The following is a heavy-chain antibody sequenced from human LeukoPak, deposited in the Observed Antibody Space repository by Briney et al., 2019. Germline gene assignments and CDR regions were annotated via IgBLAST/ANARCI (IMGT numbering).Heavy chain of an antibody. V-gene: IGHV4-34*01. CDR1: GGSFSGYY. CDR3: ARHPTVVAYYFDY. D-gene: IGHD4-23*01. J-gene: IGHJ4*02. Sequence: PSETLSLTCAVYGGSFSGYYWSWIRQPPGKGLEWIGSIYYSGSTYYNPSLKSRVTISVDTSKNQFSLKLSSVTAADTAVYYCARHPTVVAYYFDYWGQGTLVTVSS. CDR2: IYYSGST.